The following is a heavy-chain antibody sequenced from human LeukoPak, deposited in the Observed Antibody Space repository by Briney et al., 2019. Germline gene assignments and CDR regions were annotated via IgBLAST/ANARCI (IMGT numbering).Heavy chain of an antibody. D-gene: IGHD4-17*01. J-gene: IGHJ4*02. V-gene: IGHV3-23*01. Sequence: GGSLRLSCEASGFTFSTFAMIWVRQPPGKGLEWVSSIFPSGGEIHYADSVKGRFTISRDNSRNTLYLQMNSLRTEDTAVYYCAKDLNYGELVDSWGKGTLVTVSS. CDR2: IFPSGGEI. CDR3: AKDLNYGELVDS. CDR1: GFTFSTFA.